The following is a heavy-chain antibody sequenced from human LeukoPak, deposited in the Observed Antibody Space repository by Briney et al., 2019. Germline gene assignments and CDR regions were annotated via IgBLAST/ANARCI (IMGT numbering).Heavy chain of an antibody. D-gene: IGHD3-16*02. CDR1: GYTFTSYD. CDR3: ARGGDYVWGSYRFWYYYGMDV. CDR2: MNPNSGNT. V-gene: IGHV1-8*01. J-gene: IGHJ6*02. Sequence: GASVKVSCKASGYTFTSYDINWVRQAPGQGVEWMGWMNPNSGNTGYAQKFQGRVTITRNTFISTDYMEQSSLRSDDTAVYYCARGGDYVWGSYRFWYYYGMDVWGQGTTVTVSS.